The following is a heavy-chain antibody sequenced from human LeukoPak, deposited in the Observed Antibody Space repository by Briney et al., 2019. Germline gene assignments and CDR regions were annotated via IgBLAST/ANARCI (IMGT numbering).Heavy chain of an antibody. Sequence: SETLSLTCTVSGGSISSYYWSWIRQPPGKGLEWIGYIYYSGSTNYNPSLKSRVTISVDTSKNQFSLKLSSATAADTAVYYCARMRGIAVAGLDYWGQGTLVTVSS. D-gene: IGHD6-19*01. V-gene: IGHV4-59*01. J-gene: IGHJ4*02. CDR3: ARMRGIAVAGLDY. CDR2: IYYSGST. CDR1: GGSISSYY.